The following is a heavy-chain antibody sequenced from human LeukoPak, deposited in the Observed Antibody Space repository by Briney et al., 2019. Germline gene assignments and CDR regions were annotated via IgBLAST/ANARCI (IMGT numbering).Heavy chain of an antibody. J-gene: IGHJ1*01. Sequence: SETLSLTCAVYGGSFSGYYWSWIRQPPGKGLEWIGEINHSGSTNYNPSLKSRVTISVDTPKNQFSLTLSSVTAADTAVYYCARGRDRLRYSSSSSEYYQHWGQGTPVTVSS. CDR1: GGSFSGYY. D-gene: IGHD6-6*01. V-gene: IGHV4-34*01. CDR2: INHSGST. CDR3: ARGRDRLRYSSSSSEYYQH.